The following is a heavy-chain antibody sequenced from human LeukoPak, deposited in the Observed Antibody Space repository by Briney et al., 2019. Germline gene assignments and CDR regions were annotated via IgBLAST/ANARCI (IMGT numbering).Heavy chain of an antibody. CDR2: ISGYNAYT. Sequence: ASVKVSCKASGYTFSKYGISWVRQAPGQGLEWMGWISGYNAYTHYAQKLQGRVTMTTDTSTSTAYMELRSLRSDDTAVYYCARDRRLDYQLPADNWGQGTLVTVSS. CDR1: GYTFSKYG. D-gene: IGHD2-2*01. V-gene: IGHV1-18*01. J-gene: IGHJ4*02. CDR3: ARDRRLDYQLPADN.